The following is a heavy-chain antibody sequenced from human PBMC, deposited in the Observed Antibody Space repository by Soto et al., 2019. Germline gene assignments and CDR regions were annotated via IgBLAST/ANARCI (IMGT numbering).Heavy chain of an antibody. D-gene: IGHD6-19*01. CDR3: AKVRYSSPMGYYYGMDV. Sequence: AASVKVSCKASRVAFSKFIVTWVRRAPGLGLEWVGGIIPIFGTANYAQKFQGRVTITADESTSTSYMEVNNLRSEDTAVYYCAKVRYSSPMGYYYGMDVWGQGTTVTVSS. CDR2: IIPIFGTA. CDR1: RVAFSKFI. J-gene: IGHJ6*02. V-gene: IGHV1-69*13.